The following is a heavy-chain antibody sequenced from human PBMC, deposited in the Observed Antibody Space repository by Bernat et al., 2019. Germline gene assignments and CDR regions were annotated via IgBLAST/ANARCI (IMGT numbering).Heavy chain of an antibody. J-gene: IGHJ4*02. CDR1: GGSISSGDYY. CDR3: AMRPSDRHFCVEH. CDR2: IYYSGST. Sequence: QVQLQESGPGLVKPSQTLSLTCTVSGGSISSGDYYWSWIRQPPGKGLEWIGCIYYSGSTYYNPSLKSRVTISVDTSKNQFSLKLSSVTAADTAVYYCAMRPSDRHFCVEHWGQGTLVTVSS. V-gene: IGHV4-30-4*01.